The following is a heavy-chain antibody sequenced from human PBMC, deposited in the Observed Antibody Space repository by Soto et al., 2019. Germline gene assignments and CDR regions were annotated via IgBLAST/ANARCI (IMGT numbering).Heavy chain of an antibody. CDR2: IYHSGST. CDR1: GYSISSGYY. V-gene: IGHV4-38-2*01. CDR3: ATRPVITMIVADGWYFDL. J-gene: IGHJ2*01. D-gene: IGHD3-22*01. Sequence: QVQLQESGPGLVKPSETLSLTCAVSGYSISSGYYWGWIRQPPGKGLEWIGSIYHSGSTYYNPSLKSRVTISVDTSKNQFSLKLSSVTAADTAVYYCATRPVITMIVADGWYFDLWGRGTLVTVSS.